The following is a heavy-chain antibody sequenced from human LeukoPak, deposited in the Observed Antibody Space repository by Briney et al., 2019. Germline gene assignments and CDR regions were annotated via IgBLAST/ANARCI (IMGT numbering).Heavy chain of an antibody. CDR2: NYYSGST. CDR3: ASQWLVPSVFDI. V-gene: IGHV4-59*08. J-gene: IGHJ3*02. CDR1: GGSTSSDY. D-gene: IGHD6-19*01. Sequence: SETLSLTCTVSGGSTSSDYWSWIRQPPGKGLEWIGYNYYSGSTNYNPSLKSRVTISVDTSKNQFSLQLSSVTAADTAVYYCASQWLVPSVFDIWGQGTMVTVSS.